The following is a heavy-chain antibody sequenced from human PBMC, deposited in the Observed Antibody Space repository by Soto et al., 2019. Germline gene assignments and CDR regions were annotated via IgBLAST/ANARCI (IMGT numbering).Heavy chain of an antibody. CDR1: GGSISSYY. CDR2: IYYSGST. CDR3: ARLREWFADS. Sequence: QVQLQESGPGLVKPSETLSLTCTVSGGSISSYYWSWIRQPPGKGLEWIGYIYYSGSTNYNPSLTTRVTTSADTTKNQFSLELSSVPAADAAVYYCARLREWFADSWGQGTLATVSS. D-gene: IGHD3-3*01. V-gene: IGHV4-59*08. J-gene: IGHJ4*02.